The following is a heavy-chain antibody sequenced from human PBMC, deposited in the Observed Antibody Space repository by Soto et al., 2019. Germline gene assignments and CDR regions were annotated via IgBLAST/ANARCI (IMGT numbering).Heavy chain of an antibody. CDR1: GFTFSSFA. D-gene: IGHD2-21*02. V-gene: IGHV3-30-3*01. CDR2: ILYDGSTK. Sequence: PGRSLRLSCAASGFTFSSFATHWVRQAPGKGLEWVALILYDGSTKYYADSVKGRFTISRDNSKNTLYLQMNSLRAEDTAVYYCTRSVVTAPSATAPNDYWGRGTLVTXSS. CDR3: TRSVVTAPSATAPNDY. J-gene: IGHJ4*02.